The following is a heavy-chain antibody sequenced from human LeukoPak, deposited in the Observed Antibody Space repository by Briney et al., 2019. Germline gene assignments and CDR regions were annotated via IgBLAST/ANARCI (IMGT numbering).Heavy chain of an antibody. Sequence: SETLSLTCAVYGGSFSGYYWSWIRQPPGKGLEWIGYIYYSGSTNYNPSLKSRVTISVDTSKNQFSLKLSSVTAADTAVYYCARSDPLYYGDYAFDYWGQGTLVTVSS. CDR2: IYYSGST. V-gene: IGHV4-59*01. CDR3: ARSDPLYYGDYAFDY. D-gene: IGHD4-17*01. J-gene: IGHJ4*02. CDR1: GGSFSGYY.